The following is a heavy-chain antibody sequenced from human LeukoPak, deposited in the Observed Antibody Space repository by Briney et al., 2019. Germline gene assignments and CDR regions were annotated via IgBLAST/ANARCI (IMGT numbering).Heavy chain of an antibody. V-gene: IGHV4-31*03. CDR1: GGSISSGGYY. CDR2: IYYSGST. CDR3: ARGWYDWGLNY. D-gene: IGHD3-16*01. Sequence: SETLSLTCTVSGGSISSGGYYWSWVRQHPGKGLEWIGYIYYSGSTYYNPSLKSRVTISVDTSKNQLSLNLSSVTAADTAVYYCARGWYDWGLNYWGQGTLVTVSS. J-gene: IGHJ4*02.